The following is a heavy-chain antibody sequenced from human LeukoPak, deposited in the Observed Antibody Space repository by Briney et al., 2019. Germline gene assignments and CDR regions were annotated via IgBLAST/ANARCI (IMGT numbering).Heavy chain of an antibody. CDR3: ARHSSYGDINYYYYYMDV. CDR2: IYTSGST. V-gene: IGHV4-4*09. J-gene: IGHJ6*03. D-gene: IGHD5-18*01. Sequence: ADTLSLTGTASGASMSSYYWSWIRQPPGKGLEWIGYIYTSGSTNYNPFLKSRVTIPVDTTKNQFSLKLSSVTAADTAVYYCARHSSYGDINYYYYYMDVWGKGTTVTVSS. CDR1: GASMSSYY.